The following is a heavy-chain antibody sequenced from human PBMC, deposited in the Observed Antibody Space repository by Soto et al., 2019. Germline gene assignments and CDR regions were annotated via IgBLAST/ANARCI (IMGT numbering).Heavy chain of an antibody. CDR3: ETGSGGTVNYLDWFDP. CDR1: GFTFSSYS. J-gene: IGHJ5*02. CDR2: ISSSSSYI. D-gene: IGHD4-17*01. Sequence: PGGSLRLSCAASGFTFSSYSMNWVRQAPGKGLEWVSSISSSSSYIYYADSVKGRFTISRDNAKNSLYLQMNSLRAEDTAVYYCETGSGGTVNYLDWFDPWGQGTLVTVSS. V-gene: IGHV3-21*01.